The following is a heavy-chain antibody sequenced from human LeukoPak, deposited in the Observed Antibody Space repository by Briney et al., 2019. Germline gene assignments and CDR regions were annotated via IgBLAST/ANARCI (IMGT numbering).Heavy chain of an antibody. J-gene: IGHJ4*02. CDR3: TSLEYGGSYYAAL. CDR2: IKTKPNNYAT. D-gene: IGHD1-26*01. Sequence: GGSLRLSCAASGFTFSGSAMHWVRQASGKGLEWVGRIKTKPNNYATAYAASVKGRFTISRDDSKNTAYLQMNSLKTEDTAVYYCTSLEYGGSYYAALWGQGTLVTVSS. CDR1: GFTFSGSA. V-gene: IGHV3-73*01.